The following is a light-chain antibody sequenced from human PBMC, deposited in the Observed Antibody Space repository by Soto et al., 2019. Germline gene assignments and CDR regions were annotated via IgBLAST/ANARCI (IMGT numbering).Light chain of an antibody. J-gene: IGKJ1*01. CDR1: QILLHKNGNNY. Sequence: DIVMTQFPLSLPVTPGEASSISCRSSQILLHKNGNNYFNWYLHKPGQSPQLLIYMGSKRASGVPDRFSGSGSGTDFTLTITSLQPEDFATYYCQQSYNTPRTFGQGTKVDIK. V-gene: IGKV2-28*01. CDR3: QQSYNTPRT. CDR2: MGS.